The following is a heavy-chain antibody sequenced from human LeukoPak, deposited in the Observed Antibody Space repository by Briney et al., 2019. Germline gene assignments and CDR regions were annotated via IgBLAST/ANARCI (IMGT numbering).Heavy chain of an antibody. CDR1: GYTFTSYG. Sequence: ASVKVSCKASGYTFTSYGISWVRQAPGQGLEWLGWTSAYNGNTNYAQKLQGRVTMTTDTSTSTAYMELRSLRSDDTAVYYCARVKATIFSWFDPWGQGTLVTVSS. J-gene: IGHJ5*02. V-gene: IGHV1-18*01. D-gene: IGHD5-12*01. CDR2: TSAYNGNT. CDR3: ARVKATIFSWFDP.